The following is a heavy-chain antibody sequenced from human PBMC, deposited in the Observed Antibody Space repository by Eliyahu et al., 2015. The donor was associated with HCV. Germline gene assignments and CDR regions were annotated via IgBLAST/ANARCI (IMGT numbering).Heavy chain of an antibody. CDR1: GYTFTXYY. D-gene: IGHD5-12*01. CDR2: INPNSGGT. CDR3: ARDRLAANSGYEQYYYHYYGMDV. V-gene: IGHV1-2*02. J-gene: IGHJ6*02. Sequence: QVQLVQSGAEVKKPGASVKVSCKASGYTFTXYYMXWVRQAPGQGLEWMGWINPNSGGTNYAQKFQGRVTMTRDTSISTAYMELSRLRFDDTAVYYCARDRLAANSGYEQYYYHYYGMDVWGQGTTVTVSS.